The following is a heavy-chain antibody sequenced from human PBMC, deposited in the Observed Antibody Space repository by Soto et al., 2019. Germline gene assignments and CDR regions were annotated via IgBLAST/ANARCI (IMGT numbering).Heavy chain of an antibody. V-gene: IGHV4-59*01. CDR2: IYYSGST. Sequence: SETLSLTCTVSGGSISSYYWSWIRQPPGKGLEWIGYIYYSGSTNYNPSLKSRVTISVDTSKNQFSLKLSSVTAADTAVYYCAREGRYSYGEFDYWGQGTLVTVSS. CDR1: GGSISSYY. D-gene: IGHD5-18*01. J-gene: IGHJ4*02. CDR3: AREGRYSYGEFDY.